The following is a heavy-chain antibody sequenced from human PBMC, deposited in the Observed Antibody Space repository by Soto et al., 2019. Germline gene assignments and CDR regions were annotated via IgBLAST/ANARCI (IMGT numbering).Heavy chain of an antibody. CDR2: IRGGADST. V-gene: IGHV3-23*01. CDR3: AKGGAVAYYYYMDV. D-gene: IGHD6-19*01. Sequence: LSLTCAASGFTFGNYAMLWVRQAPGKGLEWVSAIRGGADSTFYADSVKGRFTISRDNSRNTLYLQLNSLGVEDTAIYYCAKGGAVAYYYYMDVWGKGTTVTVSS. CDR1: GFTFGNYA. J-gene: IGHJ6*03.